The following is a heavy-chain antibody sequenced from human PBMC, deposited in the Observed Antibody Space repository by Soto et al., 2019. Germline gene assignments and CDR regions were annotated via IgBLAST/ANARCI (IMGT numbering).Heavy chain of an antibody. Sequence: GGALRLSCAASVFTFSAYAMSWVRQARGKGLEWVSGISRDGGATDYADSVKGRLTISRDNAKNTLFLQMNSLRAEDTAIYYCAKVSILTESYHYYAMDVWGQGTTVTVSS. V-gene: IGHV3-23*01. J-gene: IGHJ6*02. CDR3: AKVSILTESYHYYAMDV. CDR1: VFTFSAYA. CDR2: ISRDGGAT. D-gene: IGHD3-9*01.